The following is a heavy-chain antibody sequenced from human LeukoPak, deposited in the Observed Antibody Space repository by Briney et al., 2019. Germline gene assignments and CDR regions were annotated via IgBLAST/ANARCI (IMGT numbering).Heavy chain of an antibody. CDR2: ISSSGSTI. CDR3: ARGHYDSSGSPFDY. V-gene: IGHV3-48*03. Sequence: GGSLRLSCAASGFTFSSYEMTWARQAPGKGLEWVSYISSSGSTIYYADSVKGRFTISRGNAKNSLYLQMNSLRAEDTAVYYCARGHYDSSGSPFDYWGQGTLVTVSS. CDR1: GFTFSSYE. J-gene: IGHJ4*02. D-gene: IGHD3-22*01.